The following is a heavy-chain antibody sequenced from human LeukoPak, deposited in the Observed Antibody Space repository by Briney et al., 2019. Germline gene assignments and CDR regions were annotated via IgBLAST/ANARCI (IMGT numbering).Heavy chain of an antibody. CDR2: TYYRSKWYN. Sequence: SQTLSLTCGISGDSVSSNTAAWNWIRQSASRGLEWLGRTYYRSKWYNNHAVSVKSRITINSDSSKNQVSLQLNSVSPEDTAMYYCARENSRGRFDYWGQGTLVTVSS. J-gene: IGHJ4*02. V-gene: IGHV6-1*01. D-gene: IGHD6-19*01. CDR3: ARENSRGRFDY. CDR1: GDSVSSNTAA.